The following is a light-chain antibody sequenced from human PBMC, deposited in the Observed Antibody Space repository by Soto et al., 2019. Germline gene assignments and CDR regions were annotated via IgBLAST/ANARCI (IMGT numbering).Light chain of an antibody. CDR3: QQLKSYPLT. CDR2: APS. Sequence: DIQLTQSPSFLSASVGDRVTITCRASQGINNYLAWYQQKPGKAPNFLIYAPSTLQSVVPSRFSGSGSGTEFTLTISSLQPEDFATYYCQQLKSYPLTFGGGTKVEIK. J-gene: IGKJ4*01. V-gene: IGKV1-9*01. CDR1: QGINNY.